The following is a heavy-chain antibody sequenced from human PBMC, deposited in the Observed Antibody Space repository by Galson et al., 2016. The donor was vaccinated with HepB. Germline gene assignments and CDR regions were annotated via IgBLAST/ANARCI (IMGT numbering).Heavy chain of an antibody. CDR2: ISDTSSHT. D-gene: IGHD3-3*02. Sequence: SLRLSCAASGLMFSDHYMSWIRQAPGKGLEWVSYISDTSSHTYYAESVKGRFTISRDNAKNSLYLQMNSLRVEDTAVYYCASDDFKLARSAGMDVWGQGTTVTVSS. V-gene: IGHV3-11*06. J-gene: IGHJ6*02. CDR3: ASDDFKLARSAGMDV. CDR1: GLMFSDHY.